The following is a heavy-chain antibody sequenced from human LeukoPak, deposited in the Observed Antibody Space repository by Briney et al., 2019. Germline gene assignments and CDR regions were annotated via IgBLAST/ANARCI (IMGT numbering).Heavy chain of an antibody. Sequence: SETLTLTCTVSGGSISSYYWSWIRQPAGKGLEWIGRIYTSGSTNYNPYLKSRVTMSVDTSKNQFSLKLSSVTAADTAVYYCARVGVGATPEGAFDIWGQGTMVTVSS. CDR1: GGSISSYY. CDR2: IYTSGST. CDR3: ARVGVGATPEGAFDI. V-gene: IGHV4-4*07. J-gene: IGHJ3*02. D-gene: IGHD1-26*01.